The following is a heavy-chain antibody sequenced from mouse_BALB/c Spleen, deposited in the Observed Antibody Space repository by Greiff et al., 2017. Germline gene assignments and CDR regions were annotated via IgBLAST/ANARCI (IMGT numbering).Heavy chain of an antibody. CDR2: ISDGGSYT. CDR1: GFTFSDYY. D-gene: IGHD2-3*01. J-gene: IGHJ2*01. V-gene: IGHV5-4*02. Sequence: EVKVEESGGGLVKPGGSLKLSCAASGFTFSDYYMYWVRQTPEKRLEWVATISDGGSYTYYPDSVKGRFTISRDNAKNNLYLQMSSLKSEDTAMYYCARDDGLDYWGQGTTLTVSS. CDR3: ARDDGLDY.